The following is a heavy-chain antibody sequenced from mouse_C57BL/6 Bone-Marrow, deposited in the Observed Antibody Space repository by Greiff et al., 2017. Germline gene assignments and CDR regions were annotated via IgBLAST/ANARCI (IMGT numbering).Heavy chain of an antibody. V-gene: IGHV1-69*01. Sequence: VRLQQPGAELVMPGASVKLSCKASGYTFTSYWMHWVKQRPGQGLEWIGEIDPSDSYTNYNQKFKGKSTLTVDKSSSTAYMQLSSLTSEDSAVYYCARSYYGPAWFAYWGQGTLVTVSA. CDR2: IDPSDSYT. D-gene: IGHD1-1*02. J-gene: IGHJ3*01. CDR3: ARSYYGPAWFAY. CDR1: GYTFTSYW.